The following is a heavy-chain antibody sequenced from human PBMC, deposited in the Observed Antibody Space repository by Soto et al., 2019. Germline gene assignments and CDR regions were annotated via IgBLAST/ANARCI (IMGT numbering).Heavy chain of an antibody. J-gene: IGHJ4*02. CDR3: ARHPSNRLSFDY. D-gene: IGHD4-4*01. Sequence: PSETLSLTCTVSGGSISSNDYYWNWIRQAPGKGQEWIGYIYYRGSTDYNPSLRSRVTISVYTSKNQFSLRLTSVSSADTAVYYCARHPSNRLSFDYWGQGALVTVSS. V-gene: IGHV4-30-4*01. CDR1: GGSISSNDYY. CDR2: IYYRGST.